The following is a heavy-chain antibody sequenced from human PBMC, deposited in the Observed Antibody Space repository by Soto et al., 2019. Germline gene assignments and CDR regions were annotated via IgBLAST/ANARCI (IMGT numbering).Heavy chain of an antibody. CDR3: ARGVLGYCSGGSCADGPPGYYYMDV. V-gene: IGHV4-34*01. CDR1: GGSFSGYY. J-gene: IGHJ6*03. D-gene: IGHD2-15*01. CDR2: INHSGST. Sequence: SETLSLTCAVYGGSFSGYYWSWIRQPPGKGLEWIGEINHSGSTNYNPSLKSRVTISVDTSKNQFSLKLSSVTAADTALYYCARGVLGYCSGGSCADGPPGYYYMDVWGKGTTVTVSS.